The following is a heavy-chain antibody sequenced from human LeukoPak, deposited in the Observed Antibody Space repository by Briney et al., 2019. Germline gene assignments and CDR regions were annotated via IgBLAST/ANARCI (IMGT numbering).Heavy chain of an antibody. J-gene: IGHJ4*02. CDR1: GYTFTGYY. CDR2: INPNGGDT. V-gene: IGHV1-2*02. CDR3: TCGGSGYLTLDY. Sequence: GASVKVSCKASGYTFTGYYIHWVRQAPGQGLEWMGWINPNGGDTNYAQKFQGRVTMTSDTSISTAYMEMSRLRFDDTAVYYCTCGGSGYLTLDYWGQETLVTVSS. D-gene: IGHD3-22*01.